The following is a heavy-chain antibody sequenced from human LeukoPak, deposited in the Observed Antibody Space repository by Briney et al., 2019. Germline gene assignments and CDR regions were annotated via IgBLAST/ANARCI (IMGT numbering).Heavy chain of an antibody. Sequence: PGGSLRLSCAASGFTFSSYGMHWVRQAPGKGLEWVANIKQDGSEKYYVDSVKGRFTISRDNAKDSLYLQMNSLRAEDTAVYYCARGFDSSGYYRSPIDYWGQGTLVTVSS. V-gene: IGHV3-7*01. CDR1: GFTFSSYG. CDR2: IKQDGSEK. CDR3: ARGFDSSGYYRSPIDY. D-gene: IGHD3-22*01. J-gene: IGHJ4*02.